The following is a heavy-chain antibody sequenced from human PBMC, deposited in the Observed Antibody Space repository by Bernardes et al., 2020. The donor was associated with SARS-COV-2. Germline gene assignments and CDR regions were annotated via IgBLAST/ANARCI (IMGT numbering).Heavy chain of an antibody. Sequence: SCKASGFTFSSYGMHWVRQAPGKGLEWVAVISYDGSNKYYADSVKGRFTISRDNSKNTLYLQMNSLRAEDTAVYYCAKGAGGSYSPLSLGYWGQGTLVTVSS. V-gene: IGHV3-30*18. J-gene: IGHJ4*02. CDR1: GFTFSSYG. CDR2: ISYDGSNK. CDR3: AKGAGGSYSPLSLGY. D-gene: IGHD1-26*01.